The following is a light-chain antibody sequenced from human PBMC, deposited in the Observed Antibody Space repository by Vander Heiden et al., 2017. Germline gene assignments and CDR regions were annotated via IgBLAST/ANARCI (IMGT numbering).Light chain of an antibody. CDR3: QQEDSTPRT. CDR2: WAS. V-gene: IGKV4-1*01. J-gene: IGKJ1*01. CDR1: QSVLYSSNNKNY. Sequence: DIVMTQSPDSLAVSLGERATINCKSSQSVLYSSNNKNYLAWYQQKPGQPPKLLIYWASTRESGVPDRFRGSGSGTDFTLTISSLQAEDVAVYYCQQEDSTPRTFGQGTKVEIK.